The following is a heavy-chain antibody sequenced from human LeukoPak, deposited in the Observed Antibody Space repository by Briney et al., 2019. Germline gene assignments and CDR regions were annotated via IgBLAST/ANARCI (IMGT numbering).Heavy chain of an antibody. V-gene: IGHV3-64*01. D-gene: IGHD2-2*01. CDR1: GFSLSTYD. CDR3: ARGYCSSTSCTNDY. CDR2: ITSNGGTT. J-gene: IGHJ4*02. Sequence: GGSLRLSCVAPGFSLSTYDMYWVRQAPGKGLEYVSAITSNGGTTYYANSVKGRFTISRDNSKNTLYLQMGSLRAEDMAVYYCARGYCSSTSCTNDYWGQGTLVTVSS.